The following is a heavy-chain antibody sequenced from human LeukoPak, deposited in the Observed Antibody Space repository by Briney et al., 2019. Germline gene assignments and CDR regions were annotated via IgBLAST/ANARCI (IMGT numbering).Heavy chain of an antibody. CDR1: GGTFSSYA. V-gene: IGHV1-69*04. J-gene: IGHJ6*02. CDR2: IIPILGIA. Sequence: SVKVSCKASGGTFSSYAISWVRQAPGQGLEWMGRIIPILGIANYAQKFQGRVTITADKSTSTAYMELSSLRSEDTAVYYCARDHKSAAAGYDSYYYYGMDVWGQGTTVTVSS. CDR3: ARDHKSAAAGYDSYYYYGMDV. D-gene: IGHD6-13*01.